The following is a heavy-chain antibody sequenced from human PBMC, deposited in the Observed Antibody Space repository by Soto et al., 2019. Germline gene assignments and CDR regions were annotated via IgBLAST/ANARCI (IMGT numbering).Heavy chain of an antibody. CDR1: GFTFSNYA. Sequence: PGGSLRLSCAGSGFTFSNYAMSWVRQAPGKGLEWVSAISSAVNTYYADSVKGRFTISRDNSKNKLSLQMNSLRAEDKAVYYCAKQVRDGTSSPSYFVYWGQGNLVTVSS. J-gene: IGHJ4*02. D-gene: IGHD6-6*01. CDR3: AKQVRDGTSSPSYFVY. CDR2: ISSAVNT. V-gene: IGHV3-23*01.